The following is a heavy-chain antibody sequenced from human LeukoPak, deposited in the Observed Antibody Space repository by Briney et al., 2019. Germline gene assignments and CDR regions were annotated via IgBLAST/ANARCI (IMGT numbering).Heavy chain of an antibody. CDR2: IKQDGRDK. CDR3: VRYFTAVAPTLRLDY. D-gene: IGHD6-19*01. CDR1: GFTFSNYT. Sequence: GGSLRLSCAASGFTFSNYTMHRVRQAPGKGLEWVATIKQDGRDKYYVDSVKGRFTISRDDAKNSLYLQMNSLRVEDTAVYHCVRYFTAVAPTLRLDYWGQGTLVTVSS. V-gene: IGHV3-7*03. J-gene: IGHJ4*02.